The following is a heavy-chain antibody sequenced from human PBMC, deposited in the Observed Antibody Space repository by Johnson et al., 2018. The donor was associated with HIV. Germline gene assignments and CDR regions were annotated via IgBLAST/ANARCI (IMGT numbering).Heavy chain of an antibody. Sequence: VQLVESGGGVVQPGRSLRLSCAASGFTFSSYGMHWVRQAPGQGLEWVSYISSSGSTIYYADSVKGRFTISRDNAKNSLYLQLNSLRSEDTAVYYCVRGQRLELRGGAFDIWGQGTMVIVSS. D-gene: IGHD3-10*01. CDR3: VRGQRLELRGGAFDI. J-gene: IGHJ3*02. CDR2: ISSSGSTI. V-gene: IGHV3-48*01. CDR1: GFTFSSYG.